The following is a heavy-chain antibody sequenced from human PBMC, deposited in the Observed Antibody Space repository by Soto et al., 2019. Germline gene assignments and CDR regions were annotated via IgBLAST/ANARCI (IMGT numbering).Heavy chain of an antibody. CDR1: GGSISSGGYY. Sequence: TSETLSLTCTVSGGSISSGGYYWSWIRQHPGKGLEWIGYIYYSGSTYYNPSLKSRVTISVDTSKNQFSLKLSSVTAADTAAYYCARASVTGAFDIWGQGTMVTVSS. J-gene: IGHJ3*02. D-gene: IGHD4-17*01. V-gene: IGHV4-31*03. CDR3: ARASVTGAFDI. CDR2: IYYSGST.